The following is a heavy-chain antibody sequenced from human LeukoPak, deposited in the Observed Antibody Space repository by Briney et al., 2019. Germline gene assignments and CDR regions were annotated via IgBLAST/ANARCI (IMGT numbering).Heavy chain of an antibody. V-gene: IGHV1-69*05. CDR3: ARAPRGMIWGSEYFQH. D-gene: IGHD3-16*01. J-gene: IGHJ1*01. CDR2: IIPIFGTA. CDR1: GGTFSSYA. Sequence: SVKVSCKASGGTFSSYAISWVRQAPGQGLEWMGGIIPIFGTANYAQKFQGRVTITTDESTSTAYMELSSLSSEDTAVYYCARAPRGMIWGSEYFQHWGQGTLVTVSS.